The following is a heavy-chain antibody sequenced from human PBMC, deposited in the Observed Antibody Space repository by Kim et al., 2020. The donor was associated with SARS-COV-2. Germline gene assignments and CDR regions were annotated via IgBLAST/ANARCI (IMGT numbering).Heavy chain of an antibody. CDR2: IYSGGST. CDR1: GFTVSSNY. Sequence: GGSLRLSCAASGFTVSSNYMSWVRQAPGKGLEWVSVIYSGGSTYYADSVKGRFTISRDNSKNTLYLQMNSLSAEDTAVYYCARDPGDGSGSYFDYCGQGTLVTVSS. V-gene: IGHV3-66*01. CDR3: ARDPGDGSGSYFDY. D-gene: IGHD3-10*01. J-gene: IGHJ4*02.